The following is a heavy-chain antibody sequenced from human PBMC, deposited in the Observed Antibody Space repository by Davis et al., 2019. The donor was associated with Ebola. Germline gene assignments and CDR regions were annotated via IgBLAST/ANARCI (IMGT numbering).Heavy chain of an antibody. D-gene: IGHD6-25*01. CDR3: IQSGY. Sequence: GESLKISCTASGFSFTNAWMSWVRQAPGKGLEWVGRVKSKTDGGTTDYTAPVKGRFTISRDDSKNTLYLQMNSLKTEDTAVYYCIQSGYWGQGTLVTVSS. J-gene: IGHJ4*02. V-gene: IGHV3-15*01. CDR1: GFSFTNAW. CDR2: VKSKTDGGTT.